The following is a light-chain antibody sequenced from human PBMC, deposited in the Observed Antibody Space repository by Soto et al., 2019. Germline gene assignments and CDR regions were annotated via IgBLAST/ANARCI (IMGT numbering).Light chain of an antibody. V-gene: IGKV1-8*01. J-gene: IGKJ3*01. CDR2: AAS. CDR3: QHYYSYPGN. CDR1: QGISSY. Sequence: AIRMTQSPSSLSASTGDRVTITCRASQGISSYLAWYQQKPGKAPKLLIYAASTLQSGVPSRFSGSGSGTDFTLTISCLQSEDFANYDDQHYYSYPGNFGPGTKVDIK.